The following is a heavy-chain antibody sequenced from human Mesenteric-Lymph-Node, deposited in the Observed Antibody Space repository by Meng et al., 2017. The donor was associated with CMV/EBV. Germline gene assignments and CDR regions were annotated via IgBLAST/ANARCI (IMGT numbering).Heavy chain of an antibody. CDR3: AKDGDSSGWYAFDI. V-gene: IGHV3-23*01. J-gene: IGHJ3*02. Sequence: GESLKISCAASGFTFSTYAMSWVRQAPGKGLEWVSGIGGSGGSTFYADSVKGRFTISRDNSKNTLYLQMNSLRAEDTAVYYCAKDGDSSGWYAFDIWGQGTMVTVSS. D-gene: IGHD6-19*01. CDR2: IGGSGGST. CDR1: GFTFSTYA.